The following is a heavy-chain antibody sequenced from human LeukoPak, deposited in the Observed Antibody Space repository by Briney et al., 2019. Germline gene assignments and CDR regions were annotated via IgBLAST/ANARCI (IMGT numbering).Heavy chain of an antibody. J-gene: IGHJ4*02. D-gene: IGHD6-19*01. CDR2: IYPGDSDT. V-gene: IGHV5-51*01. CDR3: ARTGYTSGWYVGSFDY. CDR1: GYSFTSYW. Sequence: HGESLKISCKGSGYSFTSYWIGWVRQMPGKGLEWMGIIYPGDSDTKYSPSFQGQVTISADKSLSTAYLQWSSLKASDTAMYYCARTGYTSGWYVGSFDYWGQGTLVTVSS.